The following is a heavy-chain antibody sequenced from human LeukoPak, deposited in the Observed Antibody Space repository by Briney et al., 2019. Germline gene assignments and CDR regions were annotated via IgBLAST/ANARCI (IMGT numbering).Heavy chain of an antibody. Sequence: GESLKISCKGSGYSFTRYWIGWVRQMPGKGLEWMGIIYPGDSDTRYSPAFQGQVTISADKSISTAYLQWSSLKASDTAMYYCGRGGYYSGGIFYYYFDYWGQGTLVTVSS. J-gene: IGHJ4*02. CDR1: GYSFTRYW. CDR3: GRGGYYSGGIFYYYFDY. CDR2: IYPGDSDT. D-gene: IGHD2-15*01. V-gene: IGHV5-51*01.